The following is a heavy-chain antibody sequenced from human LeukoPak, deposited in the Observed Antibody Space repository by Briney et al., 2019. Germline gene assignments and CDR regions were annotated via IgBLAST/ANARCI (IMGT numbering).Heavy chain of an antibody. CDR3: VRENWYYDY. V-gene: IGHV1-2*02. CDR1: GYSFNNYY. CDR2: MYPKNGGT. J-gene: IGHJ4*02. Sequence: ASVKVSCKASGYSFNNYYIHWVRQAPGQGLEWVGWMYPKNGGTNYAQNFQGRVTLTRDTFITTAYMELSSLNSDDTALYYCVRENWYYDYWGQGTLVTVSS. D-gene: IGHD1-1*01.